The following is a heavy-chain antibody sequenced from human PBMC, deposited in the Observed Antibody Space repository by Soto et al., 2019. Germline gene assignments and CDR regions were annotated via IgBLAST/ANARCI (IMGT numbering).Heavy chain of an antibody. CDR3: SRAVAGKYNWFDP. Sequence: GRSLSLSSTASGFTFGDYAMSWFRQAPGKGLEGVGFIRSKAYSGTTEYAASVKGRFTISRDDSKSIAYLQMNSLKTEDTAVYYCSRAVAGKYNWFDPWGQGTLVTVSS. J-gene: IGHJ5*02. CDR1: GFTFGDYA. CDR2: IRSKAYSGTT. V-gene: IGHV3-49*03. D-gene: IGHD6-19*01.